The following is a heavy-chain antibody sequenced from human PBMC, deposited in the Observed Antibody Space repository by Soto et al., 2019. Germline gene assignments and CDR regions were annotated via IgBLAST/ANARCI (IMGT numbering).Heavy chain of an antibody. J-gene: IGHJ5*02. Sequence: EVQLVESGGGLVQPGRSLRLSCAASGFTFDDYAMHWVRQAPGKGLEWVSGISWNSGSIGYADSVKGRFTISRDNAKNSLYLQMNSLRAEDTALYYCAKAPGASRASAGWFDPWGQGTLVTVSS. D-gene: IGHD6-13*01. CDR1: GFTFDDYA. CDR3: AKAPGASRASAGWFDP. V-gene: IGHV3-9*01. CDR2: ISWNSGSI.